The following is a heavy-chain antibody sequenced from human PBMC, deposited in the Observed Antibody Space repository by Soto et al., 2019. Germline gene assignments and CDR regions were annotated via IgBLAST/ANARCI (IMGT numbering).Heavy chain of an antibody. J-gene: IGHJ4*02. V-gene: IGHV4-59*11. CDR3: ARKAAAGEDFDY. Sequence: PSDTLSLTCTVSGGSISSHYWSWIRQPPGKGLEWIGYIYYSGSTNYNPSLKSRVTISVDTSKNQFSLKLSSVTAADTAVYYCARKAAAGEDFDYWGQGTLVTVSS. CDR2: IYYSGST. CDR1: GGSISSHY. D-gene: IGHD6-13*01.